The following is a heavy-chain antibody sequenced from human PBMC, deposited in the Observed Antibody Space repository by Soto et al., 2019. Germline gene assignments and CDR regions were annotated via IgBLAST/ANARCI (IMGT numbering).Heavy chain of an antibody. CDR3: ARGMGAENTFYYYYGMDV. Sequence: QVQLQQWGAGLLKPSETLSLTCAVYGGSFSGYYWSWIRQPPGKGLERIGEINHSGSTNYNPSLKSRVTISVDTSKTQFSLKLSSVTAADTAVYYCARGMGAENTFYYYYGMDVWGQGTTVTVSS. V-gene: IGHV4-34*01. D-gene: IGHD3-16*01. CDR2: INHSGST. CDR1: GGSFSGYY. J-gene: IGHJ6*02.